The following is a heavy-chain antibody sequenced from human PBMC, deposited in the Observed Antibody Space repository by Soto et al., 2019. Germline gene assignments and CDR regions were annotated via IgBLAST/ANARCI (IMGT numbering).Heavy chain of an antibody. J-gene: IGHJ5*02. CDR1: GGTFSSYA. Sequence: SVKVSCKASGGTFSSYAISWVRQAPGQGLEWMGGIIPIFGTANYAQKFQGRVTITADESTSTAYMELSSLRSEDTAVYYCARDSGAYYDILLGWFDPWGQGTLVTVSS. V-gene: IGHV1-69*13. D-gene: IGHD3-9*01. CDR3: ARDSGAYYDILLGWFDP. CDR2: IIPIFGTA.